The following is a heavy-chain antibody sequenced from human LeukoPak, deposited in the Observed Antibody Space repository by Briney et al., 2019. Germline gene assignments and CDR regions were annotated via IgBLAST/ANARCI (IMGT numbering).Heavy chain of an antibody. V-gene: IGHV1-69*04. Sequence: ASVKVSCKASGGTFSSYAISWVRQAPGQGLEWMGRIIPILGIANYAQKFQGRVTITADKSTSTAYMELSSLRSEDTAVYYCAKDWVVVVPAAILAQEDYFDYWGQGTLVTVSS. CDR3: AKDWVVVVPAAILAQEDYFDY. CDR1: GGTFSSYA. CDR2: IIPILGIA. J-gene: IGHJ4*02. D-gene: IGHD2-2*02.